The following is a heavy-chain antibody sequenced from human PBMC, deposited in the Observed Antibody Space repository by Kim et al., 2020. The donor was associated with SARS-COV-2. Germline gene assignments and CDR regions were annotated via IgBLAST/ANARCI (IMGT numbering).Heavy chain of an antibody. CDR1: GFTFSSFE. D-gene: IGHD3-22*01. V-gene: IGHV3-48*03. Sequence: GGSLRLSCAASGFTFSSFEMNWVRQPPGKGLEWVSYISSSGTTITYADSVKGRFTVSRDNAKNSLYLQMNSLRAEDTAVYYCARGERSYGTSGYYHDWGQGTLVTVSS. J-gene: IGHJ4*02. CDR3: ARGERSYGTSGYYHD. CDR2: ISSSGTTI.